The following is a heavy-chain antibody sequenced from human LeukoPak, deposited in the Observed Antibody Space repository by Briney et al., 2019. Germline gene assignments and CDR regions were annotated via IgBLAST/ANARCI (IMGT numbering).Heavy chain of an antibody. CDR3: AKDRHPARTDGYYYDY. Sequence: HPGGSLRLSCAASAFTFRSYGMHWVRQAPSKGLEWVAVISYDANIKNYADSVKGRFTISRDNSKNTLYLQMNSLRGEDTAVYYCAKDRHPARTDGYYYDYWGQGTPVTVSS. CDR1: AFTFRSYG. V-gene: IGHV3-30*18. CDR2: ISYDANIK. D-gene: IGHD3-3*01. J-gene: IGHJ4*02.